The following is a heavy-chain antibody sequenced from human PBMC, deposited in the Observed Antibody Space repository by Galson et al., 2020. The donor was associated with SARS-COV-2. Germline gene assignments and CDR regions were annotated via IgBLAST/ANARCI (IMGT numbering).Heavy chain of an antibody. CDR3: ARGTRDIAMIVVVMTSVSCYFGH. J-gene: IGHJ4*03. D-gene: IGHD3-22*01. CDR1: GGSFSDYY. V-gene: IGHV4-34*01. Sequence: SQASETLSLTCAVYGGSFSDYYWSWIRQSPGRGLEWIGEITHSGSTSYNPSLKSRVTISVDTSKNQFSLKMRSVTAADTAVYYCARGTRDIAMIVVVMTSVSCYFGHWGRGTLVTVSS. CDR2: ITHSGST.